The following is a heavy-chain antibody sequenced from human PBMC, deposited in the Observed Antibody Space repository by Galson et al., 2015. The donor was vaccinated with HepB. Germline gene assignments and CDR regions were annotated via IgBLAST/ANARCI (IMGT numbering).Heavy chain of an antibody. V-gene: IGHV5-10-1*01. Sequence: QSGAEVKKPGESLRISCKGSGYSLSNYWISWVRQMPGKGLEWMGRIDPGDSDTNYSPSFQGHVTISADKSISTAYLQWSSLKASDAAIYYCASLRYGSGWYYFEQWGQGTLVTVSS. D-gene: IGHD6-19*01. J-gene: IGHJ4*02. CDR2: IDPGDSDT. CDR1: GYSLSNYW. CDR3: ASLRYGSGWYYFEQ.